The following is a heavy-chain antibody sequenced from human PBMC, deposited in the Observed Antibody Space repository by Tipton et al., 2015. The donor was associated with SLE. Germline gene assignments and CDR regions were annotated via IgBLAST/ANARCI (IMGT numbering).Heavy chain of an antibody. D-gene: IGHD3-16*01. CDR2: ISYDGTNK. Sequence: SLRLSCVASGFTFSNYAMHWVRQAPGKGLEWVAVISYDGTNKYYADSVKGRFTISRDNSRNTLYLQMNSLTTEDTAVYYCASSNWVSLNYWGQGTLVTVSS. CDR3: ASSNWVSLNY. J-gene: IGHJ4*02. V-gene: IGHV3-30*04. CDR1: GFTFSNYA.